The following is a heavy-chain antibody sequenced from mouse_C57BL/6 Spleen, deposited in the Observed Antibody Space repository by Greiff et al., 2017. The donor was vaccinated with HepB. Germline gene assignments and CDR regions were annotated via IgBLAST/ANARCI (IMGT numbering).Heavy chain of an antibody. Sequence: QVQLKESGPELVKPGASVKISCKASGYAFSSSWMNWVKQRPGKGLEWIGRIYPGDGDTNYNGKFKGKATLTADKSSSTAYMQLSSLTSEDSAVYFCAREGYYGSSLYYAMDYWGQGTSVTVSS. J-gene: IGHJ4*01. CDR1: GYAFSSSW. CDR3: AREGYYGSSLYYAMDY. V-gene: IGHV1-82*01. D-gene: IGHD1-1*01. CDR2: IYPGDGDT.